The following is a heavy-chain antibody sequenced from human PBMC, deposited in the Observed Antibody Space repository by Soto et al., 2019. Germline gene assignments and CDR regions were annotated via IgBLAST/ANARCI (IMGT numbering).Heavy chain of an antibody. CDR3: ARDQGAYYYYYGMDV. Sequence: QVQLVQSGAEVKKPGASVKVSCKASGYTFTSYGISWVRQAPGQGLEWMGWISAYNGNTNYAQKLQGRVTMTTDTPTSTAYMELRSLRSDDTAVYYCARDQGAYYYYYGMDVWGQGTTVTVSS. V-gene: IGHV1-18*01. CDR1: GYTFTSYG. CDR2: ISAYNGNT. J-gene: IGHJ6*02.